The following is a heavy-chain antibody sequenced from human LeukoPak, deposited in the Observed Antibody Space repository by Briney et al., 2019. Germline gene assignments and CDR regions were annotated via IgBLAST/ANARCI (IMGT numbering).Heavy chain of an antibody. D-gene: IGHD1-26*01. CDR2: ISAYNGNT. J-gene: IGHJ5*02. CDR1: GYTFTSYG. V-gene: IGHV1-18*01. CDR3: ARGLGSYTIYEA. Sequence: ASVKVSCKASGYTFTSYGISWVRQAPGQGLEWMGWISAYNGNTNYAQKLQGRVTMTRNTSISTAYMELSSLRSEDTAVYYCARGLGSYTIYEAWGQGTLVTVSS.